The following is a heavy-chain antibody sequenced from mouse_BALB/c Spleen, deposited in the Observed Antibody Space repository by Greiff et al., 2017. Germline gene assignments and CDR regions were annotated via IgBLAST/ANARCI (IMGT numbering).Heavy chain of an antibody. D-gene: IGHD2-14*01. CDR3: ARYDDVGFTY. CDR2: IYPGDGDT. Sequence: VQLQESGPELVKPGASVKISCKASGYAFSSSWMNWVKQRPGQGLEWIGRIYPGDGDTNYNGKFKGKATLTADKSSSTAYMQLSSLTSVDSAVYFCARYDDVGFTYWGQGTLVTVSA. CDR1: GYAFSSSW. J-gene: IGHJ3*01. V-gene: IGHV1-82*01.